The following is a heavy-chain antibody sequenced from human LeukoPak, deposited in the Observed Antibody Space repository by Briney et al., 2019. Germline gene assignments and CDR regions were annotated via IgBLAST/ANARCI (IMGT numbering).Heavy chain of an antibody. V-gene: IGHV1-2*02. CDR1: GYTFTDYY. Sequence: ASVKVSCKASGYTFTDYYMHWVRQAPGQGLEWMGWINPNTGGTSSAQNFQGRVTMTRDTSISTAYMELSRLRSDDTAVYYCARSTLVGATGGFDYWGQGTLVTVSS. CDR2: INPNTGGT. D-gene: IGHD1-26*01. CDR3: ARSTLVGATGGFDY. J-gene: IGHJ4*02.